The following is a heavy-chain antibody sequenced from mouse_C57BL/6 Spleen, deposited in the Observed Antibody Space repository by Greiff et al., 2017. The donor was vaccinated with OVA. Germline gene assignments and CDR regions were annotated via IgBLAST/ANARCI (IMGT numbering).Heavy chain of an antibody. CDR2: ISDGGSYT. D-gene: IGHD2-10*01. CDR1: GFTFSSYA. V-gene: IGHV5-4*01. CDR3: ARDQPTGRSLYYFDY. J-gene: IGHJ2*01. Sequence: EVHLVESGGGLVKPGGSLKLSCAASGFTFSSYALSWVRQPPEKRLEWVATISDGGSYTYYPDNVKGRFTISRDNAKNNLYLQMSHLKSEDTAMYYCARDQPTGRSLYYFDYWGQGTTLTVSS.